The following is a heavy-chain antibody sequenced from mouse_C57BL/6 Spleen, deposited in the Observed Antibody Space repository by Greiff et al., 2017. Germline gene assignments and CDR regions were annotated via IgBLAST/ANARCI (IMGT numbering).Heavy chain of an antibody. CDR1: GFSLTSYG. CDR3: ARENYGGSFLYFDY. Sequence: VQLQQSGPGLVQPSQSLSITCTVSGFSLTSYGVHWVRQSPGKGLEWLGVIWSGGSTDYYAAFISRLSISKDNSKSQVFFKMNSLQADDTAIYYCARENYGGSFLYFDYWGQGTTLTVSS. V-gene: IGHV2-2*01. J-gene: IGHJ2*01. D-gene: IGHD1-1*01. CDR2: IWSGGST.